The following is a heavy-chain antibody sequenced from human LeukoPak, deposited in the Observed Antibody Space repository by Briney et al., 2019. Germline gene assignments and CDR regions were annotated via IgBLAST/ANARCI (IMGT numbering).Heavy chain of an antibody. CDR1: GYSFTSYW. CDR3: ASLFRDDVFDI. Sequence: GESLKISCKGSGYSFTSYWISWVRQMPGKGLEWMGRVDPSDSYTNYSPSFQGHVSISADKSISTAYLQWRSLKASDTAMYYCASLFRDDVFDIWGQGTMGTVSS. V-gene: IGHV5-10-1*01. D-gene: IGHD3-10*01. J-gene: IGHJ3*02. CDR2: VDPSDSYT.